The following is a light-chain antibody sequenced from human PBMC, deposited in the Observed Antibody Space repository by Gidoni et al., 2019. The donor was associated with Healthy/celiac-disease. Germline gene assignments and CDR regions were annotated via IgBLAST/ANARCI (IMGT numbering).Light chain of an antibody. Sequence: DIQMTQSPSSLSASVGDRVTITCRASQSISSYLNWYQQKPGKAPKLLIYAASSLQSGVPSRFSGSGSGTDFTLTISSLQPEDFATYYCQQSYSTPLPPGGYTFGQGTKLEIK. CDR2: AAS. CDR1: QSISSY. J-gene: IGKJ2*01. V-gene: IGKV1-39*01. CDR3: QQSYSTPLPPGGYT.